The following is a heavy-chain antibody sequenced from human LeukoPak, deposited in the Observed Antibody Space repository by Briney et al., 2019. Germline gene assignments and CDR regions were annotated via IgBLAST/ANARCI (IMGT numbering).Heavy chain of an antibody. CDR2: IRYDGSNK. CDR1: GFTFSSYG. Sequence: GGSMRLFCAASGFTFSSYGMHWVRQAPGKGLEWVAFIRYDGSNKYYADSVKGRFTISRDNSKNTLYLQMNSLRAEDTAVYYCAKESADYGYFDYWGQGTLVAVSS. J-gene: IGHJ4*02. V-gene: IGHV3-30*02. CDR3: AKESADYGYFDY. D-gene: IGHD4-17*01.